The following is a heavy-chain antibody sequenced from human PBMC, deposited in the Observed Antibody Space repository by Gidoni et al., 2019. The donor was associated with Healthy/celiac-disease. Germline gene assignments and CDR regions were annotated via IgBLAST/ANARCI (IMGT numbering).Heavy chain of an antibody. Sequence: QVQLQESGPGLVKPSETLSLTCTVSGGSISSYYWSWIRQPPGKGLEWIGYIYYSGSTNYNPSLKSRVTISVDTSKNQFSLKLSSVTAADTAVYYCARVDGSGSYPEYYGMDVWGQGTTVTVSS. V-gene: IGHV4-59*01. CDR3: ARVDGSGSYPEYYGMDV. J-gene: IGHJ6*02. CDR2: IYYSGST. CDR1: GGSISSYY. D-gene: IGHD3-10*01.